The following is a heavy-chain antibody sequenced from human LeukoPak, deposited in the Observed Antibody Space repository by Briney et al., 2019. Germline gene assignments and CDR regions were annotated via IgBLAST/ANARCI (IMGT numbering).Heavy chain of an antibody. CDR1: GGSISSGSYY. CDR2: IYTSGST. J-gene: IGHJ4*02. CDR3: ARDHMKVKQIPCSSTSCYSYYFDY. D-gene: IGHD2-2*01. Sequence: PSQTLSLTCTVSGGSISSGSYYWSWIRQPAGKGLEWIGRIYTSGSTNYNPSLKSRVTISVDTSKNQFSLKLSSVTAADTAVYYCARDHMKVKQIPCSSTSCYSYYFDYWGQGTLVTVSS. V-gene: IGHV4-61*02.